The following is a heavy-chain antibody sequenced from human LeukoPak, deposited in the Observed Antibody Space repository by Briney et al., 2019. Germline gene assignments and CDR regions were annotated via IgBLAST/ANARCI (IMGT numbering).Heavy chain of an antibody. Sequence: GGSLRLSCAASGFTFSSYGMHWVRQAPGKGLEWVAFIRYDGSNKYYADSVKGRFTISRDNSKNTLYLQMNSLRAEDTAVYYCARGLYSIAAASFDYWGQGTLVTVSS. J-gene: IGHJ4*02. V-gene: IGHV3-30*02. CDR2: IRYDGSNK. D-gene: IGHD6-13*01. CDR3: ARGLYSIAAASFDY. CDR1: GFTFSSYG.